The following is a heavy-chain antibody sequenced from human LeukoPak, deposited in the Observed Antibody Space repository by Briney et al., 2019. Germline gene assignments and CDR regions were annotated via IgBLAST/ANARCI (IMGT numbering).Heavy chain of an antibody. CDR1: GFTFTDYY. J-gene: IGHJ6*03. Sequence: AGGSLRPSCAASGFTFTDYYMTWIRQAPGKGLEWVSYISSSVSSIYYADSVKGRFTISRDNAKNSLYLQMNSLRAEDTAVYYCARALVVYYYYMDVWGKGTTVTVSS. D-gene: IGHD3-22*01. CDR2: ISSSVSSI. V-gene: IGHV3-11*04. CDR3: ARALVVYYYYMDV.